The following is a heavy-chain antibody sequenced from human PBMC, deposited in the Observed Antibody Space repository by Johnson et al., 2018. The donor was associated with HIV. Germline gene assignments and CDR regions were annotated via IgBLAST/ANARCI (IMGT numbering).Heavy chain of an antibody. CDR1: GFTFSSYA. CDR2: ISYDGSNK. CDR3: ARDRYPRRYFDWLFDAFDI. J-gene: IGHJ3*02. D-gene: IGHD3-9*01. Sequence: QVQLVESGGGVVQPGRSLRLSCAASGFTFSSYAMHWVRQAPGKGLELVAVISYDGSNKYYADSVTGRFTLSRDNSKNTLYLQMNSLRAEDTAVYYCARDRYPRRYFDWLFDAFDIWGQGTMVTVSS. V-gene: IGHV3-30*04.